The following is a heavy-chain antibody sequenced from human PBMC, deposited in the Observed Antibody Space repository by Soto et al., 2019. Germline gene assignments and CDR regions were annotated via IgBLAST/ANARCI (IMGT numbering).Heavy chain of an antibody. CDR3: AKDRVRAAAGMYYFDY. CDR1: GFTFSSYG. D-gene: IGHD6-13*01. Sequence: QVQLVESGGGVVQPGRSLRLSCAASGFTFSSYGMHWVRQAPGKGLEWVAVISYDGSNKYYADSEKGRFTISRDNSKNTLYLQMNSLRAEDKAVYYCAKDRVRAAAGMYYFDYWGQGTLVTVSS. V-gene: IGHV3-30*18. J-gene: IGHJ4*02. CDR2: ISYDGSNK.